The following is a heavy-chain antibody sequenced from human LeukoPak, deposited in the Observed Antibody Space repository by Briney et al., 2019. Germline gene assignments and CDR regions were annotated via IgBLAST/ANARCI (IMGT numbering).Heavy chain of an antibody. V-gene: IGHV1-2*02. CDR3: ARDRIAVAGAINY. CDR2: INPNSGGT. D-gene: IGHD6-19*01. Sequence: ASVKVSCKASGYTFTGYYMHLVRQAPGQGLEWMGWINPNSGGTNYAQKFQGRVTMTRDTSISAAYMELSRLRSDDTAVYYCARDRIAVAGAINYWGQGTLVTVSS. CDR1: GYTFTGYY. J-gene: IGHJ4*02.